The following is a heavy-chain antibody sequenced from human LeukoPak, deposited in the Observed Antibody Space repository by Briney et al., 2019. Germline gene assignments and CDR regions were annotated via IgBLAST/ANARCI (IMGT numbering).Heavy chain of an antibody. Sequence: GGSLRLSCAASGFTVSSNYMSWVRQAPGKGLEWVSVIYSGGSTYYADSVKGRFTISRDNSKNTLYLQMNSLRAEDTAVYYCARDRGGSYLDGDGYWGQGTLVTVSS. V-gene: IGHV3-66*01. CDR2: IYSGGST. D-gene: IGHD1-26*01. J-gene: IGHJ4*02. CDR3: ARDRGGSYLDGDGY. CDR1: GFTVSSNY.